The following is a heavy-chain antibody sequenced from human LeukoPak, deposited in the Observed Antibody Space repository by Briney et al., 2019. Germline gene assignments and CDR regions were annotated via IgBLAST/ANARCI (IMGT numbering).Heavy chain of an antibody. Sequence: SETLSLTCAVYSGSFGAYYWSWIRQPPGKGLEWIGEINHSGSTNYNPSLKRRVTMSVDTSKKQFSLKLSSVTAADTAVYYCARGNNGYCSGGRCYPFDYWGQGSLVTVSS. CDR2: INHSGST. V-gene: IGHV4-34*01. CDR1: SGSFGAYY. D-gene: IGHD2-15*01. J-gene: IGHJ4*02. CDR3: ARGNNGYCSGGRCYPFDY.